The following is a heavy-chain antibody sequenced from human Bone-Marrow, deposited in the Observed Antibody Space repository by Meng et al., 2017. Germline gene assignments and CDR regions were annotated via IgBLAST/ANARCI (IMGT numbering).Heavy chain of an antibody. CDR2: SIVMG. CDR1: GGSISSSDW. J-gene: IGHJ4*02. D-gene: IGHD5-24*01. CDR3: ARGDGYNRYFDY. V-gene: IGHV4-4*02. Sequence: QVQLQESGPGLVKPSGTLSLSSAVSGGSISSSDWWSWVRRPPGKGLEWIGESIVMGLSVDKSKNQFSLKMTSVSAVDTAVFYCARGDGYNRYFDYWGQGTLVTVSS.